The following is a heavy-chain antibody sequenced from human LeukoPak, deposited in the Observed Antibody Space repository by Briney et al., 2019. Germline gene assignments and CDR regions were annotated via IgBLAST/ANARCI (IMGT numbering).Heavy chain of an antibody. J-gene: IGHJ4*02. Sequence: SETLSLTCTVSGGSISSYHWSWIRQSPGKGLEWMGYIQYSGSTNRNPSLKSRVTISVDTSKNQFSLKLSSVAAADTAVYYCARYGSSGNLDYWGQGTLVTVSS. D-gene: IGHD3-10*01. CDR2: IQYSGST. CDR3: ARYGSSGNLDY. V-gene: IGHV4-59*08. CDR1: GGSISSYH.